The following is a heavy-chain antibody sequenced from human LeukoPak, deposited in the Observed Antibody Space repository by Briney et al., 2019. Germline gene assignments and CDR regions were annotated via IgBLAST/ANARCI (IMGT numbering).Heavy chain of an antibody. CDR3: TLTTFGVVYYFDY. D-gene: IGHD1/OR15-1a*01. CDR1: GFTFSSYA. CDR2: ISYDGINQ. V-gene: IGHV3-30*04. J-gene: IGHJ4*02. Sequence: GGSLRLSCATSGFTFSSYAMHWVRQAPGKGLEWVALISYDGINQYYADSVKGRFIISRDNSKNTLYLQLNSLRLEDTAVYYCTLTTFGVVYYFDYWGQGTLVTVSS.